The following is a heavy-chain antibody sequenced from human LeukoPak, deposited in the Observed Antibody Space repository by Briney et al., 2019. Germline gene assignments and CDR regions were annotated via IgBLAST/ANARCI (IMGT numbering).Heavy chain of an antibody. J-gene: IGHJ6*02. D-gene: IGHD6-19*01. Sequence: PGGSLRLSCAASGFTFSSYAMHWVRQAPGKGLEWVAVISYDGSNKYYADSVKGRFTISRDNSKNTLYLQMNSLRAEDTAVYYCARDDGPIAVAGTDYYYGMDVWGQGTTVTVSS. CDR1: GFTFSSYA. V-gene: IGHV3-30-3*01. CDR2: ISYDGSNK. CDR3: ARDDGPIAVAGTDYYYGMDV.